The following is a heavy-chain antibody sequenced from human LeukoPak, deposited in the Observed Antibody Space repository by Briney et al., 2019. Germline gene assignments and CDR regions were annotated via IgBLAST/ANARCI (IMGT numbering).Heavy chain of an antibody. D-gene: IGHD5-12*01. CDR3: ATSGYSGYDLNS. J-gene: IGHJ4*02. V-gene: IGHV4-34*01. Sequence: SETLSLTCAVYGGSFSGNYWSWIRRPPGKGLEWIGEINHSGSTNYNPSLKSRVTISVDTSKNQFSLKLSSVTAADTAMYYCATSGYSGYDLNSWGQGTLVTVSS. CDR1: GGSFSGNY. CDR2: INHSGST.